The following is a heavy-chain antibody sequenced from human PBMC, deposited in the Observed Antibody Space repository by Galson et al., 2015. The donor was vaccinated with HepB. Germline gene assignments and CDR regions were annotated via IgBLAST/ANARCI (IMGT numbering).Heavy chain of an antibody. J-gene: IGHJ6*03. CDR2: ISSNGGST. Sequence: SLRLSCAASGFTFISYGMNWVRQAPGKGLEYVSTISSNGGSTYYADSVKGRFTISRDNSKNTMYLHMSGLRAEDTAIYYCVKGAWSSGRGPMDVWGKGTMVTVSS. V-gene: IGHV3-64D*06. CDR3: VKGAWSSGRGPMDV. D-gene: IGHD6-19*01. CDR1: GFTFISYG.